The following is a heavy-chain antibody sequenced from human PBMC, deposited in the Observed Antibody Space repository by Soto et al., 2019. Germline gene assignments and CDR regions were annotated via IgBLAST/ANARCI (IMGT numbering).Heavy chain of an antibody. Sequence: EVQLVESGGGLVQPGGSLRLSCAASGFTFSSYDMHWVRQATGKGLEWVSAIGTAGDTYYPGSVKGRFTISRENAKNSLYLQMNSLRAGDTAVYYCARTIRAAAGPSYFDYWGQGTLVTVSS. V-gene: IGHV3-13*01. CDR2: IGTAGDT. CDR1: GFTFSSYD. CDR3: ARTIRAAAGPSYFDY. D-gene: IGHD6-13*01. J-gene: IGHJ4*02.